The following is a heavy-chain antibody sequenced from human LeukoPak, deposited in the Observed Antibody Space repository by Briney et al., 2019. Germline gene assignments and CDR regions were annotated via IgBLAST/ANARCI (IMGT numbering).Heavy chain of an antibody. J-gene: IGHJ6*02. V-gene: IGHV1-69*01. D-gene: IGHD2-21*02. CDR2: IIPIFGTA. CDR3: ARERRAYCGGDCYSGWGYYYYGMDV. CDR1: GGTFSSYA. Sequence: GSSVKVSCKASGGTFSSYAISWVRRAPGQGLEWMGGIIPIFGTANYAQKFQGRVTITADESTSTAYMELSSLRSEDTAVYYCARERRAYCGGDCYSGWGYYYYGMDVWGQGTTVTVSS.